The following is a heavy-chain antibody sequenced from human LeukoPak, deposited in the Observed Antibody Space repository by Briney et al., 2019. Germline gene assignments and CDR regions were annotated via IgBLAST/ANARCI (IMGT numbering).Heavy chain of an antibody. Sequence: SETLSLTCTVSGGSISGYYWSWIRQPPGKGLEWIGFIYYSGSTNYNPSLKSRVTMSVDTPKNQFSLQLGSVTAADTAVYYCARDMDPRYSSGYFTHWGQGILVTVSS. J-gene: IGHJ4*02. CDR3: ARDMDPRYSSGYFTH. V-gene: IGHV4-59*01. CDR1: GGSISGYY. CDR2: IYYSGST. D-gene: IGHD6-19*01.